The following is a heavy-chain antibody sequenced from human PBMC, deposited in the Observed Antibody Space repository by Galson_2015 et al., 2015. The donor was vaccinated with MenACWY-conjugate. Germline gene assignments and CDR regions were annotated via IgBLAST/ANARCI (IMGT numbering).Heavy chain of an antibody. CDR2: FDSEDGEI. V-gene: IGHV1-24*01. Sequence: SVKVSCKVLGYTLTELAIHWVRQAPGKGLEWMGGFDSEDGEIKFAQKFQGRLTMTEDTSTDTAYMELGSLRSDDTATYFCATLALSDYFDTSGSYFGLDYWGQGTLVTVSS. CDR1: GYTLTELA. D-gene: IGHD3-22*01. CDR3: ATLALSDYFDTSGSYFGLDY. J-gene: IGHJ4*02.